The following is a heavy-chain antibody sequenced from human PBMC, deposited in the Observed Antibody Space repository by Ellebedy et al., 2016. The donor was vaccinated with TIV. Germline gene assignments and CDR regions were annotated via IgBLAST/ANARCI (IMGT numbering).Heavy chain of an antibody. CDR1: GFTVSNTY. J-gene: IGHJ4*02. V-gene: IGHV3-53*05. CDR2: IYSGGST. Sequence: GGSLRLSCAASGFTVSNTYMGWVRQAPGKGLDWVSVIYSGGSTYYVDSVKGRFTISRDNSKNTLYLQMNSLRAEDTAVYYCARDGMIVIWGQGTLVIVSS. CDR3: ARDGMIVI. D-gene: IGHD3-22*01.